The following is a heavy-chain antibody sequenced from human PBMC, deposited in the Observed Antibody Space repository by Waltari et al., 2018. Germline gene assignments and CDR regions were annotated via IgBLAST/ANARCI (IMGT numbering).Heavy chain of an antibody. V-gene: IGHV1-69*09. CDR3: ARGGGYSSGPGDY. D-gene: IGHD6-19*01. J-gene: IGHJ4*02. CDR2: SIPILGIA. CDR1: GGTFSSYA. Sequence: QVQLVQSGAEVKKPGSSVKVSCKASGGTFSSYAISWVRQAPGQGLEWMGRSIPILGIANYAQKFQGRVTITADKSTSTAYMELSSLRSEDTAVYYCARGGGYSSGPGDYWGQGTLVTVSS.